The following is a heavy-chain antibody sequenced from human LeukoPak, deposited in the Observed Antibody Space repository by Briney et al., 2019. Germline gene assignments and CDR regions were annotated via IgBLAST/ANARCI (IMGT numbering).Heavy chain of an antibody. J-gene: IGHJ6*03. D-gene: IGHD3-3*01. V-gene: IGHV3-7*03. CDR3: VPRKEWSCYMDV. CDR1: GFTFSGYW. Sequence: GGSLRLSCAASGFTFSGYWMNWVRQAPGKGLEWVANIKQDGSEKFYVDSVKGRFIISRDNSENTLYLQMNSLRAEDTAVYYCVPRKEWSCYMDVWGKGTTVTVSS. CDR2: IKQDGSEK.